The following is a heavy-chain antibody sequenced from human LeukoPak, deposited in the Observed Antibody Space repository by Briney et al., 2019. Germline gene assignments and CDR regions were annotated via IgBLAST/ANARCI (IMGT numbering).Heavy chain of an antibody. CDR1: GYTFTSYD. Sequence: GASVKVSCKASGYTFTSYDINWVRQAPGQGLEWMGWMNPNSGNTGYAQKFQGRVTMTRNTSISTAYMELSSLRSEDTAVYYCARERVGATNIPFDYWGQGTLVTVSS. CDR3: ARERVGATNIPFDY. J-gene: IGHJ4*02. D-gene: IGHD1-26*01. V-gene: IGHV1-8*01. CDR2: MNPNSGNT.